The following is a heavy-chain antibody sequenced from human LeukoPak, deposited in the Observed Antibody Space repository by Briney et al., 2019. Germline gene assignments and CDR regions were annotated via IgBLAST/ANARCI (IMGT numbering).Heavy chain of an antibody. J-gene: IGHJ4*02. CDR1: GDSISPYY. CDR3: SRGGGQWLIPDFDY. Sequence: SETLSLTCTVSGDSISPYYWSWIRQSAEKGLQWIGRVSAGGTTDYNPSPKSRVTMSVDTSKTQFSLKMTSVTAADTAVYYCSRGGGQWLIPDFDYWGQGLLVIVSS. D-gene: IGHD6-19*01. CDR2: VSAGGTT. V-gene: IGHV4-4*07.